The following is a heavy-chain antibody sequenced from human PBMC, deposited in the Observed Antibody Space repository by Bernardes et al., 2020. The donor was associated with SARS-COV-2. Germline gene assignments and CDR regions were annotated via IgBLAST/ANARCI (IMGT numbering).Heavy chain of an antibody. CDR2: IYWDDDK. Sequence: SGPTLVKPTQTLTLTCTFSGFSLSTFDVGVGWIRQPPGRALEWLALIYWDDDKRYSPSLRNRLTITKDTSNNQVVLTMTNMDPVDTATYFCAHILGSWLAFDSWGQGTLVTVSS. J-gene: IGHJ4*02. D-gene: IGHD6-19*01. V-gene: IGHV2-5*02. CDR1: GFSLSTFDVG. CDR3: AHILGSWLAFDS.